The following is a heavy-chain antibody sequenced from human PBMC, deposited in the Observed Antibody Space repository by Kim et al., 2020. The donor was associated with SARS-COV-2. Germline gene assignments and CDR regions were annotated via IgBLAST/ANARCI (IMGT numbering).Heavy chain of an antibody. J-gene: IGHJ5*02. D-gene: IGHD3-10*01. CDR3: ARDRSYGSGSYYTFDWFDP. CDR2: ISSSSSYT. V-gene: IGHV3-11*06. CDR1: GFTFSDYY. Sequence: GGSLRLSCAASGFTFSDYYMSWIRQAPGKGLEWVSYISSSSSYTNYADSVKGRFTISRDNAKNSLYLQMNSLRAEDTAVYYCARDRSYGSGSYYTFDWFDPWGQGTLVTVSS.